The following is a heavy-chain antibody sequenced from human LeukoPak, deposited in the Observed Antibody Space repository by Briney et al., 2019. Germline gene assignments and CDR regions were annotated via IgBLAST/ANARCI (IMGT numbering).Heavy chain of an antibody. CDR3: ARHFSAYDHFDY. J-gene: IGHJ4*02. D-gene: IGHD5-12*01. Sequence: GESLKISCEGSGYTFSNYWISWVRGMPGKGLEWMGRIDPGDSYTNYSPPFQGHVTISADKSFSTAWLQWSSLQASDTAMYYCARHFSAYDHFDYWGQGTLVTVSS. CDR1: GYTFSNYW. V-gene: IGHV5-10-1*01. CDR2: IDPGDSYT.